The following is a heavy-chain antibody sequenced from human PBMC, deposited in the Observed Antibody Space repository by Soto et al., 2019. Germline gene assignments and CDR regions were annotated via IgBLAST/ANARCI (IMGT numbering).Heavy chain of an antibody. CDR2: IYHSGST. D-gene: IGHD3-22*01. CDR3: ARERRGYYETSREFDY. V-gene: IGHV4-4*02. CDR1: GGSISSSNW. J-gene: IGHJ4*02. Sequence: QVQLQESGPGLVKPSGTLSLTCAVSGGSISSSNWWSWVRQPPGKGLEWIGEIYHSGSTNYNPSLKSRVTTSVDKSKNQFPLKLSSVTAADTAVYYCARERRGYYETSREFDYWGQGTLVTVSS.